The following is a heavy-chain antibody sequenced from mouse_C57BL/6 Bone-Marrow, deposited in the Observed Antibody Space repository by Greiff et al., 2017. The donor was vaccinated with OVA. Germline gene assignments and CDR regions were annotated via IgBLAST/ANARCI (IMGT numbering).Heavy chain of an antibody. J-gene: IGHJ2*01. V-gene: IGHV5-9*01. CDR1: GFTFSSYT. D-gene: IGHD2-3*01. CDR3: ARQGGWLLLYFDY. Sequence: EVHLVESGGGLVKPGGSLKLSCAASGFTFSSYTMSWVRQTPEKRLEWVATISGGGGNTYYPDSVKGRFTISRDNAKNTLYLQMSSLRSEDTALYYCARQGGWLLLYFDYWGQGTTLTVSS. CDR2: ISGGGGNT.